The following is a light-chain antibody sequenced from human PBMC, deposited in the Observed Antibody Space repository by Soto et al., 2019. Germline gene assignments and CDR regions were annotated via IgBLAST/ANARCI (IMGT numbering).Light chain of an antibody. CDR3: QKYYGAPWA. V-gene: IGKV1-27*01. CDR1: QAINNY. J-gene: IGKJ1*01. Sequence: DLQMTQSPSSLSASVGDRVTITCRASQAINNYLAWYQQKPGRVPKLLIYYTSTLQSGVPSRFSGSGSGTDFALTISSLQPEDAATYYCQKYYGAPWAFGQGTKVEIK. CDR2: YTS.